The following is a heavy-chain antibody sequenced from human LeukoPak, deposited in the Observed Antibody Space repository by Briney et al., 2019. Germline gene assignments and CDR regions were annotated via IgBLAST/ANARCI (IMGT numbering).Heavy chain of an antibody. J-gene: IGHJ4*02. CDR3: ARGSDRDEFDY. CDR1: GYTFTRDC. V-gene: IGHV1-18*01. Sequence: GASVKVSCKASGYTFTRDCISWVRQAPGQGLEWMGWISAYNGNTNYAQKLQGRVTMTTDTSTSTAYMGLRSPRSDDTAVYYCARGSDRDEFDYWGQGTLVTVSS. CDR2: ISAYNGNT. D-gene: IGHD1-26*01.